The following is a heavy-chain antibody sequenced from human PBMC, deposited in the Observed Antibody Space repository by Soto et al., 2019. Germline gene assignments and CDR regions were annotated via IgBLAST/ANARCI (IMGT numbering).Heavy chain of an antibody. CDR2: IKKDGSEK. D-gene: IGHD2-21*01. Sequence: LRLSCAATGLSFSSYWMSWVRQAPGKGLEWVANIKKDGSEKYYVDSVKGRFTISRDNAKNSLYLQMNSLRAEDTAVYYCARDGGATEFDYWGQGTLVTVS. J-gene: IGHJ4*02. CDR1: GLSFSSYW. CDR3: ARDGGATEFDY. V-gene: IGHV3-7*01.